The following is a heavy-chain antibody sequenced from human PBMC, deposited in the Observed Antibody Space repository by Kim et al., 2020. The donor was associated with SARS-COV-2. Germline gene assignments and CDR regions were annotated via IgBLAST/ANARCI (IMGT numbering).Heavy chain of an antibody. CDR3: AKDSFQVRGVTTYYYYYMDV. Sequence: GGSLRLSCAASGFTFSSYGMHWVRQAPGKGLEWVAVISYDGSNKYYADSVKGRFTISRDNSKNTLYLQMNSLRAEDTAVYYCAKDSFQVRGVTTYYYYYMDVWGKGTTVTVSS. V-gene: IGHV3-30*18. CDR2: ISYDGSNK. J-gene: IGHJ6*03. D-gene: IGHD3-10*01. CDR1: GFTFSSYG.